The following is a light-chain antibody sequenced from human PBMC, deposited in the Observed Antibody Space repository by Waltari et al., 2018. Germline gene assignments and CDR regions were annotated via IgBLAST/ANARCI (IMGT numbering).Light chain of an antibody. CDR3: QQYDGEVVT. CDR1: QSVTSIS. CDR2: GTS. V-gene: IGKV3-20*01. Sequence: EIVLTQSPVTLYLSPGERATLSCRASQSVTSISLSWYQQKLGQAPRLLIYGTSSRATGTPDRFSGSGSGTDFTLTISRLEPEDFAVYYCQQYDGEVVTFGGGTKVEI. J-gene: IGKJ4*01.